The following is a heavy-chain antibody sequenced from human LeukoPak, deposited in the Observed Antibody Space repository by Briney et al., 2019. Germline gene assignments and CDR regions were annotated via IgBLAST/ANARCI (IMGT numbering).Heavy chain of an antibody. CDR1: GYTFTSYY. V-gene: IGHV1-46*01. Sequence: ASVKVSCKASGYTFTSYYMHWVRQAPGQGLEWMGIINPSGGSTSYAQKFQGRVTMTRDMSTSTVYMELSSLRSEDTAVYYCXXXXXDFTVIQNWFDPWGQGTLVTVSS. CDR2: INPSGGST. D-gene: IGHD4-11*01. J-gene: IGHJ5*02. CDR3: XXXXXDFTVIQNWFDP.